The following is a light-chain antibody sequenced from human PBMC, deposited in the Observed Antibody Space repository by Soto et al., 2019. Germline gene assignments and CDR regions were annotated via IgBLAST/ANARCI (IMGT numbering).Light chain of an antibody. CDR1: QSVIGD. CDR2: GTS. CDR3: QHSGNWPPELT. Sequence: EIVMTQSPVTLSVSPGESATLSCRASQSVIGDLAWYQQRPGQAPRLLIYGTSTRATGIPARCSGCGSRTTFTLTISGLQSEDFAVYYCQHSGNWPPELTFGGGTK. V-gene: IGKV3-15*01. J-gene: IGKJ4*01.